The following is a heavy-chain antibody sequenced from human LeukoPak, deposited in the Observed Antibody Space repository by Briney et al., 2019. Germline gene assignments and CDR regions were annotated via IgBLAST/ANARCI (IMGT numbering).Heavy chain of an antibody. V-gene: IGHV1-24*01. CDR2: FDPEDGET. Sequence: ASVKVSCKVSGYTLTELSMHWVRQAPGKGLEWMGGFDPEDGETIYAQKFQGRVTMTEDTSTDTAYMELSSLRSEDTAVYYCATGTTVTTSTGAYYYYYYMDVWGKGTTVTVSS. J-gene: IGHJ6*03. CDR3: ATGTTVTTSTGAYYYYYYMDV. D-gene: IGHD4-17*01. CDR1: GYTLTELS.